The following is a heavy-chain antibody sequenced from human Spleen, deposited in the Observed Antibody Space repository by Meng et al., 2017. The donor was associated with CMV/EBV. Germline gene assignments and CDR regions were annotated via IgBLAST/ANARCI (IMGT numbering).Heavy chain of an antibody. D-gene: IGHD6-19*01. Sequence: ASVKVSCKASGYTFTSYSISWVRQAPGQGLEWMGWISTYNGDTNYAQKLQGRVTMTTDTSTSTAYMELSSLRSEDTAVYYCAREAQWLATSWFDPWGQGTLVTVSS. V-gene: IGHV1-18*01. CDR2: ISTYNGDT. CDR1: GYTFTSYS. CDR3: AREAQWLATSWFDP. J-gene: IGHJ5*02.